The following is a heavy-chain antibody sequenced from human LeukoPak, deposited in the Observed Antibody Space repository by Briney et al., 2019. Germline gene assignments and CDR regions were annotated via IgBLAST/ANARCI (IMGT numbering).Heavy chain of an antibody. V-gene: IGHV3-74*01. Sequence: GGSLRLSCAASGFTFSSYWMHWVRHTPGKGLVWVSRIEGDGSSTSYADSVKGRFTISRDNAKNTLYLQMNSLRAEDTAVYYCARDGYSFGHDFDYWGQGTLVTVSS. CDR1: GFTFSSYW. CDR3: ARDGYSFGHDFDY. D-gene: IGHD5-18*01. J-gene: IGHJ4*02. CDR2: IEGDGSST.